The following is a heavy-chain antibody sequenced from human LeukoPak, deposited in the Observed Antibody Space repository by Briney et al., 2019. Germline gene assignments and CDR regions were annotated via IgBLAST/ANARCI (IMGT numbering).Heavy chain of an antibody. CDR3: GSLNTDYYDSSGYYNHF. D-gene: IGHD3-22*01. CDR1: GASVKSDAYY. J-gene: IGHJ4*02. V-gene: IGHV4-61*08. CDR2: MFEGGRT. Sequence: PSETLSLTCIVSGASVKSDAYYWSWIRQPPGKGLEWIGYMFEGGRTNYNPSLQGRVTKSVDTSKNQFSLSVSSVTAADTAVYYCGSLNTDYYDSSGYYNHFWGQGTLVTVSS.